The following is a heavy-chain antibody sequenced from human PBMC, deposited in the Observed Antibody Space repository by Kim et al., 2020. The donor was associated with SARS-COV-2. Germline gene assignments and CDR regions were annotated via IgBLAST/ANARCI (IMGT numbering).Heavy chain of an antibody. CDR2: MNPNSGNT. V-gene: IGHV1-8*01. D-gene: IGHD3-9*01. CDR1: GYTFTSYD. Sequence: ASVKVSCKASGYTFTSYDINWVRQATGQGLEWMGWMNPNSGNTGYAQKFQGRVTMTRNTSISTAYMELSSLRSEDTAVYYCARALGIRYFDWLFKREPYYYGMDVWGQGTTVTVSS. CDR3: ARALGIRYFDWLFKREPYYYGMDV. J-gene: IGHJ6*02.